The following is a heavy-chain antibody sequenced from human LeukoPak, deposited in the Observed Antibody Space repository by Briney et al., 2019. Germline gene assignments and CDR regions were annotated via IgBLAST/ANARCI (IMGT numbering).Heavy chain of an antibody. CDR3: AKDGLRYFDWLLYYFDY. Sequence: GGSLRLSCAAPGFTFFSYAMSWGRPAPGKGVGWVSAISGSGGSTYYADSVKGRFTNSRDNSKNTLYLQMNSLRAEDTAVYYCAKDGLRYFDWLLYYFDYWGQGTLVTVSS. CDR2: ISGSGGST. J-gene: IGHJ4*02. D-gene: IGHD3-9*01. V-gene: IGHV3-23*01. CDR1: GFTFFSYA.